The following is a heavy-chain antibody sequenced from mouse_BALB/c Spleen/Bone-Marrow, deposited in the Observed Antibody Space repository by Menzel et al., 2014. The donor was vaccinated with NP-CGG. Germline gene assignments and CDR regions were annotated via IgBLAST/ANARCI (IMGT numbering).Heavy chain of an antibody. D-gene: IGHD3-1*01. CDR3: ARELGLRFAY. V-gene: IGHV1-9*01. CDR1: GYTFSSYW. Sequence: QVQLKESGAELMKPGASVKISCKATGYTFSSYWIEWLKQGPGHGLVWIGEILPGSGNTNYNEKFKGRVTFTADSSSNTAYMQLSSLTSEDSAVYYCARELGLRFAYWGQGTLVTVSA. J-gene: IGHJ3*01. CDR2: ILPGSGNT.